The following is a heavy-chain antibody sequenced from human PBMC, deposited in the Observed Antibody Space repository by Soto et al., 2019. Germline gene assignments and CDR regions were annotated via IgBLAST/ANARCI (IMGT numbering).Heavy chain of an antibody. CDR3: ARDPPRFYYNGMDV. Sequence: PGGSLRLSCAASGFNFSSYEMNWVRQAAGKGLEWISYISFSGSTKNYADSVKGRFTISRDNAKNSLFLQMNSLRAEDTAVYYCARDPPRFYYNGMDVWGQGTTVTVSS. V-gene: IGHV3-48*03. CDR2: ISFSGSTK. D-gene: IGHD4-17*01. J-gene: IGHJ6*02. CDR1: GFNFSSYE.